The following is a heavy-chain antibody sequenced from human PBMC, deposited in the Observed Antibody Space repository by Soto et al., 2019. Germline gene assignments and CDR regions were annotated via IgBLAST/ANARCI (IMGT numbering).Heavy chain of an antibody. CDR1: GFSLTTSGVG. J-gene: IGHJ4*02. CDR3: AHRVLRTVFGLVTTTAIYFDF. CDR2: IYWDDDK. D-gene: IGHD3-3*01. V-gene: IGHV2-5*02. Sequence: QITLNESGPTVVRPTETLTLTCRFSGFSLTTSGVGVGWIRQSPGKAPEWLALIYWDDDKRYSASLKSRLTITNATSKTQVVLTVSDLDPTDRATYYCAHRVLRTVFGLVTTTAIYFDFWGQGTPVAVSS.